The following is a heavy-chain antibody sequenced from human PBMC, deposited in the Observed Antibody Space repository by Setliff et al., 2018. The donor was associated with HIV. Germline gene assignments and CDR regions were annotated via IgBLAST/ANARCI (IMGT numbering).Heavy chain of an antibody. CDR2: IYYRGGT. CDR1: GASISSYY. CDR3: ARATATWLVDN. Sequence: PSETLSLTCNVSGASISSYYWSWIRQPPGKGLEWIGYIYYRGGTNYNPSLKGRLTISVDAAKNQFSLKLSSVTTADTAVYYCARATATWLVDNWGQGTLVTVSS. D-gene: IGHD2-15*01. J-gene: IGHJ4*02. V-gene: IGHV4-59*01.